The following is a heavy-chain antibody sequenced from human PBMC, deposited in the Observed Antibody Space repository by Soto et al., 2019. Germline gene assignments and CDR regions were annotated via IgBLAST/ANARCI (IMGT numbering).Heavy chain of an antibody. CDR3: TRDAQQLANYGMDV. V-gene: IGHV3-33*01. D-gene: IGHD6-13*01. J-gene: IGHJ6*02. CDR2: LWAGGNIA. CDR1: GFSFSYHG. Sequence: QVQLVESGGNVVQPGRSLRLSCAASGFSFSYHGMHWVRQVPGKGLEWVAHLWAGGNIAYDAYSVKGRFTIYSDHSKNTLYLQRNSLGVEDTAVYYCTRDAQQLANYGMDVWGQGTTVTVS.